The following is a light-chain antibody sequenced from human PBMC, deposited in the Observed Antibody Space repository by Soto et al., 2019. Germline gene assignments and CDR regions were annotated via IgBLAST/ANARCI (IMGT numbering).Light chain of an antibody. CDR3: QHYGSSLT. Sequence: EIVLTQSPGTLSLSPGERATLSCRASQSVHNNYLAWYQQKPGQAPRLLIDGASSRATGIPDRFSGSGSETDFTLTISRLEPEDFAVYYCQHYGSSLTFGPGTKVDSK. CDR2: GAS. J-gene: IGKJ3*01. CDR1: QSVHNNY. V-gene: IGKV3-20*01.